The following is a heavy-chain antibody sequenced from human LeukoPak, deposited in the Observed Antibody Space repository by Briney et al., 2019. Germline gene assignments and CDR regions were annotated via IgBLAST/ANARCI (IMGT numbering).Heavy chain of an antibody. J-gene: IGHJ5*02. V-gene: IGHV4-4*02. CDR3: AAFKGLGYCSGGSCYTSP. CDR1: GGSISSSNW. Sequence: PLGTLSLTCAVFGGSISSSNWWSWVRQPPGKGLEWIGEIYHSGSTNYNPSLKSRVTISVDKSKNQFSLKLSSVTAADTAVYYCAAFKGLGYCSGGSCYTSPWGQGTLVTVSS. D-gene: IGHD2-15*01. CDR2: IYHSGST.